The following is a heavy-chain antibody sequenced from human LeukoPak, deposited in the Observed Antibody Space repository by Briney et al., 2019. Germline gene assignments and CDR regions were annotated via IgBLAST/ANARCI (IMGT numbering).Heavy chain of an antibody. D-gene: IGHD2-2*01. CDR3: ARAGRVEDYGLLSCIS. CDR2: INPNSGGT. CDR1: GYTFTGYY. V-gene: IGHV1-2*04. J-gene: IGHJ4*02. Sequence: GASVKVSCKASGYTFTGYYMHWVRQAPGQGLEWMGWINPNSGGTNYAQKFQGWVTMTRDTSISTAYMELSRLRSDDTAVYYCARAGRVEDYGLLSCISWGQGTLVTVSS.